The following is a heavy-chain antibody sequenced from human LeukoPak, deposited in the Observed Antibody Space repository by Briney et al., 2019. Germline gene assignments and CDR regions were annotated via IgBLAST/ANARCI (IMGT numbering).Heavy chain of an antibody. CDR2: IYSGDTT. J-gene: IGHJ4*02. V-gene: IGHV3-66*01. CDR1: GFTVSMNY. CDR3: ASILRSSSGYYFDY. Sequence: GGSLRLSCAASGFTVSMNYMSWVRPAPRKGLYWVSVIYSGDTTFYADSVRGKFTISRDNSKNTLYLQMNSLRAEDTAVYYCASILRSSSGYYFDYWGQGTLVTVSS. D-gene: IGHD3-10*01.